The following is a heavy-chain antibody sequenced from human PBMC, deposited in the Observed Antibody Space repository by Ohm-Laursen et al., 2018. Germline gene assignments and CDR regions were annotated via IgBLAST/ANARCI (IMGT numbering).Heavy chain of an antibody. Sequence: SLRLSCAASGFTFSSFPMAWVRQAPGKGLEWVSSVTPSGGNTYYADSVKGRFTISRDNSKNTLYLQMNSLRAEDTAVYYCARRIPLYGMDVWGQGTTVTVSS. V-gene: IGHV3-23*01. D-gene: IGHD2-2*02. CDR1: GFTFSSFP. CDR2: VTPSGGNT. J-gene: IGHJ6*02. CDR3: ARRIPLYGMDV.